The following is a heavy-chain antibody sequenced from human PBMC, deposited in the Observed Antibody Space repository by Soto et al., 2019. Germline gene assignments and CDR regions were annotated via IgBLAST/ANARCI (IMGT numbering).Heavy chain of an antibody. CDR1: GDSIGTYC. J-gene: IGHJ4*02. D-gene: IGHD3-16*01. CDR3: ARGGWGLGY. CDR2: IYSSGSN. Sequence: SETLSLTCTVSGDSIGTYCWNWLRQPPGKGLEWIGYIYSSGSNSYNPSLKSRVTISVDTSKSQFSLKLTSGTAADTAVYYCARGGWGLGYWGQGIQVTVSS. V-gene: IGHV4-59*01.